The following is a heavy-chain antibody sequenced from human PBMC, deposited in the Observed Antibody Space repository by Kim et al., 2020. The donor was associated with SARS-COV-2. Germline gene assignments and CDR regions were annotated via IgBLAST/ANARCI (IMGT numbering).Heavy chain of an antibody. CDR3: ANDFYWDTRCAGAFDM. V-gene: IGHV3-23*01. CDR2: ISGSGGST. CDR1: GFTCSSFA. D-gene: IGHD3-9*01. Sequence: GGSRRLSCAASGFTCSSFAMNRVRRAPGKGLEWVSGISGSGGSTYYADSVKGRFTFSRDNSKNKLYLQMNSLRAEDTAVYYCANDFYWDTRCAGAFDMWGQGKM. J-gene: IGHJ3*02.